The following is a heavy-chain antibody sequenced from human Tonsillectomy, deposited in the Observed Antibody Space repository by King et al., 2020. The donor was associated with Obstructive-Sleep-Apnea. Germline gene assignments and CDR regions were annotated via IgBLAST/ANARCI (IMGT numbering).Heavy chain of an antibody. V-gene: IGHV3-21*01. CDR1: GFTFSSYS. CDR2: ISSSSSYI. J-gene: IGHJ4*02. D-gene: IGHD2-2*01. Sequence: VQLVESGGGLVKPGGSLRLSCAASGFTFSSYSMNWVRQAPGKGLEWVSSISSSSSYIYYADSVKGRFTISRDNAKNSLYLQMNSLRAEDTAVYYCARDIVVVPAAISDYCGQGTLVTVSS. CDR3: ARDIVVVPAAISDY.